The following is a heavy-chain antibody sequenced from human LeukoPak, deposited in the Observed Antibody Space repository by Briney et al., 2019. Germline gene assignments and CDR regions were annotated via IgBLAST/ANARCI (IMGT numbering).Heavy chain of an antibody. V-gene: IGHV3-23*01. CDR2: ISGSGVST. D-gene: IGHD3-22*01. J-gene: IGHJ4*02. CDR3: AKHTYQFENSSYSGGYDY. CDR1: GLTFKNYA. Sequence: PGGSLRLSCAARGLTFKNYAMSWVRQAPGKGLVWVSGISGSGVSTFYADSVKGRFTVSRDNSNNMLYLQMNSLRAEDTAVYYCAKHTYQFENSSYSGGYDYWGQGTLVTVSS.